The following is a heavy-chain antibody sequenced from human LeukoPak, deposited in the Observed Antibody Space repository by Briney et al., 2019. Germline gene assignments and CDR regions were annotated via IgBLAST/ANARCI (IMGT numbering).Heavy chain of an antibody. J-gene: IGHJ5*02. CDR2: VYYSGGG. V-gene: IGHV4-59*08. CDR3: ARYADNWFDP. Sequence: SETLSLTCTVSGGSISGYYWSWIRQPPGKGLDWIGYVYYSGGGNYNPSLKSRVTISVDTSKNQFSLRLTSVTAADTAVYYCARYADNWFDPWGQGALVTVSS. D-gene: IGHD2-2*01. CDR1: GGSISGYY.